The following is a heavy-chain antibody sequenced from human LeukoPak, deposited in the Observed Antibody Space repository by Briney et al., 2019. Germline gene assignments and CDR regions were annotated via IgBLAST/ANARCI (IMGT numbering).Heavy chain of an antibody. D-gene: IGHD1-26*01. CDR2: ISSNGGST. CDR3: ARAGGSGNARAFDI. Sequence: GGTLRLSCAASGFTFSSYAMHWVRQAPGKGLEYGSAISSNGGSTYYANSVKGRFTISRDNSKNTLYLQMGSLRAEDMAVYYCARAGGSGNARAFDIWGQGTMVTVSS. J-gene: IGHJ3*02. CDR1: GFTFSSYA. V-gene: IGHV3-64*01.